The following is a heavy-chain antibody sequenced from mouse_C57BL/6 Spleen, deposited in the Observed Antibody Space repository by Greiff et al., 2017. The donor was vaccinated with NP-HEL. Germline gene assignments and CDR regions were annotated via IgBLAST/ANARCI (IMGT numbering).Heavy chain of an antibody. CDR2: IYPGDGDT. CDR1: GYAFSSYW. J-gene: IGHJ2*01. D-gene: IGHD3-2*02. CDR3: ARRAQATSYYFDY. V-gene: IGHV1-80*01. Sequence: VQLQESGAELVKPGASVKISCKASGYAFSSYWMNWVKQRPGKGLEWIGQIYPGDGDTNYNGKFKGKATLTADKSSSTAYMQLSSLTSEDSAVYFCARRAQATSYYFDYWGQGTTLTVSS.